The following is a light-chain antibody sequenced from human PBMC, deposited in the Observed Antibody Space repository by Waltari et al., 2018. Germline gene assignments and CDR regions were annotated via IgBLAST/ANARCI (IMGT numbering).Light chain of an antibody. CDR1: SSDVGGYNS. CDR3: SSYTSSSKGV. J-gene: IGLJ2*01. V-gene: IGLV2-14*01. Sequence: QSALTQPASVSGSPAQSITISCTRTSSDVGGYNSVSWYQQHPGKAPKLMIYEVSNRPSGVSNRFSGSKSGNTASLTISGLQAEDEADYYCSSYTSSSKGVFGGGTKLTVL. CDR2: EVS.